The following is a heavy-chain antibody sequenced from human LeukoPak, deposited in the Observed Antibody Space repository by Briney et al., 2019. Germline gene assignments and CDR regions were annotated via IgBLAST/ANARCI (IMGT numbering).Heavy chain of an antibody. Sequence: GGSLRLSCAASGFTFSSYSMNWVRQAPGKGLEWVSSISSRSSYIYYADSVKGRFTISRDNAKNSLYLQMNSLRAEDTAVYYCARGDFDWLNFDYWGQGTLVTVSS. V-gene: IGHV3-21*01. D-gene: IGHD3-9*01. CDR1: GFTFSSYS. J-gene: IGHJ4*02. CDR2: ISSRSSYI. CDR3: ARGDFDWLNFDY.